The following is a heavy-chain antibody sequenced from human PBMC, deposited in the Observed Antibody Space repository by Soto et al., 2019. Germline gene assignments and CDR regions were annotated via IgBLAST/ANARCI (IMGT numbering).Heavy chain of an antibody. CDR1: GYTFTNYN. D-gene: IGHD2-21*01. V-gene: IGHV1-3*01. CDR2: INAGNGNT. CDR3: ARGGEPIDY. Sequence: APDKVFTMAFGYTFTNYNIHWVRQAPGQRLEWMAWINAGNGNTKYSQKFQGRVTITRDTSASTAYMELSSLRSEDTAVYYCARGGEPIDYWGQGTLVTVSS. J-gene: IGHJ4*02.